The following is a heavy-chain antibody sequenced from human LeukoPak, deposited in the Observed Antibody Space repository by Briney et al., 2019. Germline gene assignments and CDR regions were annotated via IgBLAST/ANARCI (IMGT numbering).Heavy chain of an antibody. D-gene: IGHD3-9*01. CDR3: ARLVWVDILSPAEAYYFDY. CDR1: GGSVSSSYYY. Sequence: TSSETLSLTCTVSGGSVSSSYYYWGWIRQPPGKGLEWIGSIYYSGSTYYNPSLKSRVTISVDTSKNQFSLKLSSVTAADTAVYYCARLVWVDILSPAEAYYFDYWGQGTLVTVSS. J-gene: IGHJ4*02. CDR2: IYYSGST. V-gene: IGHV4-39*01.